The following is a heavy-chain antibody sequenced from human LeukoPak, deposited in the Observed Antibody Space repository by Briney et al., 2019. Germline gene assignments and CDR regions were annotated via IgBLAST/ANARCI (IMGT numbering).Heavy chain of an antibody. V-gene: IGHV1-2*02. J-gene: IGHJ6*02. CDR3: ARVGGYYYYYGMDV. CDR1: GYIFTGYY. Sequence: ASVKVSCKASGYIFTGYYMHWVRQAPGQGLEWMGWINPNSGGTNSAQKFQGRVTITADESTSTAYMELSSLRSEDTAVYYCARVGGYYYYYGMDVWGQGTTVTVSS. D-gene: IGHD3-16*01. CDR2: INPNSGGT.